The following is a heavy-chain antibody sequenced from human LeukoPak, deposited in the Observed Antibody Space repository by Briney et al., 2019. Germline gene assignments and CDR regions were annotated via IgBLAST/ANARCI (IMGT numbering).Heavy chain of an antibody. CDR2: VNHSGYT. V-gene: IGHV4-34*01. Sequence: SETLSLTCGVSGTSFSSYYWSWIRQTPGKGLEWIGEVNHSGYTNMNPSLKSRVTISVDASKNQFSLRMNTVTAADTAVYFCARMTTGHDYWGQGTPVTVSS. CDR1: GTSFSSYY. D-gene: IGHD4-17*01. CDR3: ARMTTGHDY. J-gene: IGHJ4*02.